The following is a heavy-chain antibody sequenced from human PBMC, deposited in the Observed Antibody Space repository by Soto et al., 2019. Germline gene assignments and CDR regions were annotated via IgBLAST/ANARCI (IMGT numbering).Heavy chain of an antibody. D-gene: IGHD6-19*01. Sequence: PSETLSLTCPVSGGSFSSATYFWSWVRQPPGGGLEWIAYILHSGSSMYNPSLKSRVTISLSTSKTQFSLRLTSVTAADTAVYYCARGMYKSGWNLDLWGQGIVVTVSS. J-gene: IGHJ5*02. V-gene: IGHV4-61*01. CDR3: ARGMYKSGWNLDL. CDR1: GGSFSSATYF. CDR2: ILHSGSS.